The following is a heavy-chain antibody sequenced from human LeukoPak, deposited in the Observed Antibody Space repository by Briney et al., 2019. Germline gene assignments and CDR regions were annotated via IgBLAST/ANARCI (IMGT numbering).Heavy chain of an antibody. V-gene: IGHV4-59*01. CDR3: GRVRTGNTGSPEYFED. CDR2: LFYSGNT. CDR1: GGSISSYY. D-gene: IGHD5-12*01. J-gene: IGHJ1*01. Sequence: SETLSLTCTVSGGSISSYYWSWIRQPPGKGLEWIGYLFYSGNTNSNPSLKSRVTILADTSKNQFSLRLNSVTAADTAVYLCGRVRTGNTGSPEYFEDWGQGTLVTVSS.